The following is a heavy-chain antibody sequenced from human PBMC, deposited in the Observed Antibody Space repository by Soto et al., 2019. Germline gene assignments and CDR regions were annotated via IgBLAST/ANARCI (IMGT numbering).Heavy chain of an antibody. CDR2: INPGDSDT. V-gene: IGHV5-51*01. CDR1: GYSFPNYW. CDR3: VTRPYYYDTSGYHYVGAFHI. Sequence: GESLKISCKGSGYSFPNYWIGWLRQMPGKGLEWMGLINPGDSDTRYSPSFQGQVTISADKSISTGYLQWSSLKASDTAMYYCVTRPYYYDTSGYHYVGAFHICGRGTMVTVSS. J-gene: IGHJ3*02. D-gene: IGHD3-22*01.